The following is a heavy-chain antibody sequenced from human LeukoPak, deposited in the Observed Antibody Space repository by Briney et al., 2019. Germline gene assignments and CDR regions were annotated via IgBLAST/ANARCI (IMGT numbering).Heavy chain of an antibody. Sequence: GGSLRLSCAASGFTFDDYAMHWVRQAPGKGLEWVSGISWNSGSIGYADSVKGRFTISRENAKNSLYLQMNSLRAEDTALYYCAKDRSGTYYYYMDVWGKGTTVTVSS. CDR2: ISWNSGSI. CDR3: AKDRSGTYYYYMDV. V-gene: IGHV3-9*01. CDR1: GFTFDDYA. J-gene: IGHJ6*03. D-gene: IGHD6-25*01.